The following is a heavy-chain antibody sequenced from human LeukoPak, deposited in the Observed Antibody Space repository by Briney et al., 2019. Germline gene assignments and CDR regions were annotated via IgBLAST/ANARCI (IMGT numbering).Heavy chain of an antibody. Sequence: GGSLRLSCAASGFTFSSYSMNWARQAPGKGLEWVSYISYSSSTIYYADSVRGRFTISRDNAKNSLYLQMNSLRAEDTAVYYCARGRNRGQLLSARRMYYFDYWGQGTLVTVSS. CDR3: ARGRNRGQLLSARRMYYFDY. J-gene: IGHJ4*02. CDR1: GFTFSSYS. CDR2: ISYSSSTI. D-gene: IGHD2-2*01. V-gene: IGHV3-48*01.